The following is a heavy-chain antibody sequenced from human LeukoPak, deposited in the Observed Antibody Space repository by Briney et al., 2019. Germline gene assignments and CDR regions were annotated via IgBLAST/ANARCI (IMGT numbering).Heavy chain of an antibody. D-gene: IGHD3-10*01. Sequence: GSLRLSCAASGFTFDDYGMSWVRQAPGKGLEWIGRIYSSGSAIYNPSLKSRVSISVDTSKNQFSLNLRSVTAADTGIYYCARDSSYGSASYDYFDYWGQGSVVSVSS. CDR2: IYSSGSA. CDR1: GFTFDDYG. J-gene: IGHJ4*02. V-gene: IGHV4-4*07. CDR3: ARDSSYGSASYDYFDY.